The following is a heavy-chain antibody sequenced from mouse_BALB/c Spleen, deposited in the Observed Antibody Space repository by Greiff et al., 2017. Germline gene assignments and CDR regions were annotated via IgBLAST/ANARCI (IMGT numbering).Heavy chain of an antibody. V-gene: IGHV5-6-4*01. CDR1: GFTFSSYT. J-gene: IGHJ2*01. Sequence: EVMLVESGGGLVKPGGSLKLSCAASGFTFSSYTMSWVRQTPEKRLEWVATISSGGSYTYYPDSVKGRVTISRDNAKNTLYLQMSSLKSEDTAMYYCTRDEDYDYDFDYWGQGTTLTVSS. CDR2: ISSGGSYT. CDR3: TRDEDYDYDFDY. D-gene: IGHD2-4*01.